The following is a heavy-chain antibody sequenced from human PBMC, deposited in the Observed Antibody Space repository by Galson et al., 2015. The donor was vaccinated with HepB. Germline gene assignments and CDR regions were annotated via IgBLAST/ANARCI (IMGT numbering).Heavy chain of an antibody. V-gene: IGHV3-21*01. D-gene: IGHD1-26*01. J-gene: IGHJ4*02. CDR3: ARGRGWERSRRLYYFDY. CDR1: GFHLSNYW. CDR2: IGAVNDYI. Sequence: SLRLSCAASGFHLSNYWMHWVRQAPGKGLEWVSFIGAVNDYIYYADSVKGRFTISRDNTTNSVYLQMNSLRGEDTAVYFCARGRGWERSRRLYYFDYWGQGTLVTVSS.